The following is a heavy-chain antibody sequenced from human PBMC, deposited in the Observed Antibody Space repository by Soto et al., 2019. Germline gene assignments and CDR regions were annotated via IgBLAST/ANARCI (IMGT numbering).Heavy chain of an antibody. CDR3: ARGIDYDSSGYFHYPV. D-gene: IGHD3-22*01. V-gene: IGHV3-66*01. J-gene: IGHJ4*02. CDR1: GFSVSANY. CDR2: IYSAGNT. Sequence: PGGSLRLSCAASGFSVSANYMTWVRQAPGGGLEWVSVIYSAGNTYYADSMKGRFNNYRDNSKNKIYLQMNSLIAEDTAVYYCARGIDYDSSGYFHYPVWGQGT.